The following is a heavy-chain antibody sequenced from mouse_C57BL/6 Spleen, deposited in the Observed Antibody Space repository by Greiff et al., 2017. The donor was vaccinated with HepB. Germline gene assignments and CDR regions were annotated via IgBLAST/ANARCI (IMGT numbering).Heavy chain of an antibody. CDR1: GFNIKDYY. D-gene: IGHD1-1*01. J-gene: IGHJ4*01. Sequence: EVKLQESGAELVKPGASVKLSCTASGFNIKDYYMHWVKQRTEQGLEWIGRIDPEDGETKYAPKFQGKATITADTSSNTAYLQLSSLTSEDTAVYYCALIYYYGSSPYYYAMDYWGQGTSVTVSS. CDR3: ALIYYYGSSPYYYAMDY. V-gene: IGHV14-2*01. CDR2: IDPEDGET.